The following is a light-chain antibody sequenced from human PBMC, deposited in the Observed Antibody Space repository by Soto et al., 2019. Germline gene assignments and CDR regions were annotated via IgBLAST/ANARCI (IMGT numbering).Light chain of an antibody. V-gene: IGKV3-11*01. CDR3: QQRSSWTIT. CDR1: QSVYSY. Sequence: EIVLTHSPSSLSLSPGSRSNLSCRASQSVYSYLVWYQQKTGQAPRPLIFGASNRATGIPARLSGSGYGTDFTITINSIETEDFEVYYCQQRSSWTITFGQGTRLEIK. CDR2: GAS. J-gene: IGKJ5*01.